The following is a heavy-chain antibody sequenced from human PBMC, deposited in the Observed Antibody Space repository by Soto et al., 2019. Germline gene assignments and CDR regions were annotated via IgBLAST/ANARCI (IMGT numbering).Heavy chain of an antibody. CDR3: ARASQYNPGAFDI. CDR1: GGSISSGGYY. V-gene: IGHV4-31*03. J-gene: IGHJ3*02. CDR2: IYYSGIT. Sequence: SETLSLTCTVSGGSISSGGYYWSWIRQHPGKGLEWIGYIYYSGITYNPSLKSRVTISIDTSKNQFSLKLTSVTAADTAVYYCARASQYNPGAFDIWGQGTMVTV. D-gene: IGHD1-20*01.